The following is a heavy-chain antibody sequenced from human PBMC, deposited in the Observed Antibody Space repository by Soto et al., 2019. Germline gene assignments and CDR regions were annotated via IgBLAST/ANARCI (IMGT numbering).Heavy chain of an antibody. CDR2: ISHSGST. CDR3: ARDVLPNNWFDP. CDR1: GGSISSYY. V-gene: IGHV4-59*12. Sequence: SETLSLTCTVSGGSISSYYWTWIRQPPGKGLEWIGDISHSGSTNYNPSLKSRVTISVDTSKNQFSLKLISVTAADTAVYYCARDVLPNNWFDPWGQGTLVTVSS. J-gene: IGHJ5*02. D-gene: IGHD2-2*01.